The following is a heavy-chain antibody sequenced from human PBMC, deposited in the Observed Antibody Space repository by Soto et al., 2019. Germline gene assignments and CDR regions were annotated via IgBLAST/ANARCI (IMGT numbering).Heavy chain of an antibody. J-gene: IGHJ4*02. V-gene: IGHV1-3*01. Sequence: EASVKVSCKASGYTFTNYAMHWVRQAPGQRLEWMGGINADNGNTKYSQKFQGRVTNTRETSTSKAYLEVTSLRSEDTDVYYGARGTSSSWYVFDYWGQGTLVTVS. CDR1: GYTFTNYA. D-gene: IGHD6-13*01. CDR2: INADNGNT. CDR3: ARGTSSSWYVFDY.